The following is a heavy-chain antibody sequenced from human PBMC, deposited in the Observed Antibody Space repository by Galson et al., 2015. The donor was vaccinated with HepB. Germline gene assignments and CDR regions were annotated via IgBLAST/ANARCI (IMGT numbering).Heavy chain of an antibody. J-gene: IGHJ6*03. CDR3: ARGRKVPAASSYYYYYMDV. CDR1: GGSFSGYY. V-gene: IGHV4-34*01. CDR2: INHSGST. D-gene: IGHD2-2*01. Sequence: SETLSLTCAVYGGSFSGYYWSWIRQPPGKGLEWIGEINHSGSTNYNPSLKSRVTISVDTSKNQFSLKLSSVTAADTAVYYCARGRKVPAASSYYYYYMDVWGKGTTVTVSS.